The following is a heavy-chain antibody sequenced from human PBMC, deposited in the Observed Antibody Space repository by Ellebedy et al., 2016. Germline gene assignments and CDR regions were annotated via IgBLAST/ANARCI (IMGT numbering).Heavy chain of an antibody. CDR2: IKQDGSEK. V-gene: IGHV3-7*03. D-gene: IGHD1-26*01. CDR3: ARGGYYGPFEH. Sequence: GGSLRLSCAGSGISFSGYWMSWVRQAPGKGLEWVANIKQDGSEKYYVDSVKGRFTISRDNAKNSLYLQMNSLRAEDTAVYYCARGGYYGPFEHWGQGTLVSVSS. CDR1: GISFSGYW. J-gene: IGHJ4*02.